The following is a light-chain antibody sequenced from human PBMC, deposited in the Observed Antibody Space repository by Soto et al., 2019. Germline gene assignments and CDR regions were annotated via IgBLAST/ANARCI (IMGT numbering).Light chain of an antibody. Sequence: EIVLTQSPGTLSLSPGERATLSCRASQSVSGSYLAWYHQKPGQAPKLVIHGASSRAAGIPDRFNGSGSGTDFTITIIRREPEDFAVYYCQQYVGSSGITFGQGTRLEIK. CDR2: GAS. V-gene: IGKV3-20*01. J-gene: IGKJ5*01. CDR3: QQYVGSSGIT. CDR1: QSVSGSY.